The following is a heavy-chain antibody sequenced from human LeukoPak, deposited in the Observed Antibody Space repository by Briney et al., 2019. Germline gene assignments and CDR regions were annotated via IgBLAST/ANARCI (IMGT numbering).Heavy chain of an antibody. CDR3: AREGYYAFDI. CDR2: ISYDGNNE. J-gene: IGHJ3*02. D-gene: IGHD3-22*01. Sequence: ERSLRLSCAASGFTFSNYAMQWVRQAPGRGLEWVPIISYDGNNEYYSDSVRGRFTISRDDSEKTLYLQMNSLRPEDTAVYYCAREGYYAFDIWGQGTMVTVSS. CDR1: GFTFSNYA. V-gene: IGHV3-30-3*01.